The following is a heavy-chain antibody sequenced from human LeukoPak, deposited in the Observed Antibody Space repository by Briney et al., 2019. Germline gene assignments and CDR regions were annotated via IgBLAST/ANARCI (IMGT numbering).Heavy chain of an antibody. CDR1: GFTFSSYW. V-gene: IGHV3-7*01. CDR2: IKQDGSEK. CDR3: AREIVVVTTSEYYFDY. J-gene: IGHJ4*02. D-gene: IGHD3-22*01. Sequence: PGGSLILSCAASGFTFSSYWMSWVRQAPGKGLEWVANIKQDGSEKYYVDSVKGRFTISRDNAKNSLYLQMNSLRAEDTAVYYCAREIVVVTTSEYYFDYWGQGTLVTVSS.